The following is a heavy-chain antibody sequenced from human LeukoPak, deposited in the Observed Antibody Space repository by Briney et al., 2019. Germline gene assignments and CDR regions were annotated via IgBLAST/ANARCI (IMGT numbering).Heavy chain of an antibody. CDR2: IYYGGRA. Sequence: SETLSLTCSVSGGSISSSSYYWGWIRQPPGKGLEWIGEIYYGGRAYYNSSLKSRLTISVDTSWNQFSLTLVSVTAADTGVYYCARRRYYDSTGYSDWGQGTLVFVST. CDR1: GGSISSSSYY. J-gene: IGHJ1*01. CDR3: ARRRYYDSTGYSD. D-gene: IGHD3-22*01. V-gene: IGHV4-39*01.